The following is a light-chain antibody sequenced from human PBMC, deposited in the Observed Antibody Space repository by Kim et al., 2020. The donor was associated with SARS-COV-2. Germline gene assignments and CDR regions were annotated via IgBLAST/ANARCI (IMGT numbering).Light chain of an antibody. CDR3: QAWDSSVV. CDR2: QDN. CDR1: KLGDKY. V-gene: IGLV3-1*01. Sequence: SYELTQPPSVSVSPGQTASITCSGDKLGDKYACWYQQKPGQSPVLVIYQDNKRPSGIPERFSGSNSGNTATLTISGTQAMDEADYYCQAWDSSVVFGGGTQRTVL. J-gene: IGLJ2*01.